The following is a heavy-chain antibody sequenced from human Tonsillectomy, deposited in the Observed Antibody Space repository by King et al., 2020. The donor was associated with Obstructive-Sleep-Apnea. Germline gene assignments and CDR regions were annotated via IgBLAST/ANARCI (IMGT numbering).Heavy chain of an antibody. CDR1: GFTFSSYG. CDR2: ISSSSSTI. J-gene: IGHJ4*02. V-gene: IGHV3-48*04. CDR3: ARNLPLRDDSSGYYGVGLDY. D-gene: IGHD3-22*01. Sequence: DVQLVESGGGLVQPGGSLRLSCAASGFTFSSYGMNWVRQAPGKGLEWVSYISSSSSTIYYADSVKGRFTISRDNAKNSLYLQMNSLRAEDTAVYYCARNLPLRDDSSGYYGVGLDYWGQGSLVTVSS.